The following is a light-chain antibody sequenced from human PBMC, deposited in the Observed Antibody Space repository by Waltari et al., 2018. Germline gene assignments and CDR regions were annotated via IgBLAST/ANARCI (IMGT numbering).Light chain of an antibody. V-gene: IGKV3-11*01. CDR1: RSVTTQ. J-gene: IGKJ4*01. Sequence: ETVLTQSPATLSLSPGERATLSCRASRSVTTQLAWYQQKPGQAPRLLIDDASNRASDSPDRCSGSGSGTDFTLTISSREPEDFAVYYCQQRSNWPPELTVGGGTKVEIK. CDR3: QQRSNWPPELT. CDR2: DAS.